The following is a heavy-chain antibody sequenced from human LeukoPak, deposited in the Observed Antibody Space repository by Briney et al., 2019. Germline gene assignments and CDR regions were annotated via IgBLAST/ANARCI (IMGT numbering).Heavy chain of an antibody. D-gene: IGHD3-9*01. CDR1: GYSVSSGYY. CDR3: ARGSRPARGGLALRYFDY. J-gene: IGHJ4*02. Sequence: SETLSLTCALSGYSVSSGYYWGWIRQPAGKGLEWIGRIYTSGSTNYNPSLKSRVTISVDTSKNQFSLKLSSVAAADTAVYYCARGSRPARGGLALRYFDYWGQGTLVTVSS. V-gene: IGHV4-61*02. CDR2: IYTSGST.